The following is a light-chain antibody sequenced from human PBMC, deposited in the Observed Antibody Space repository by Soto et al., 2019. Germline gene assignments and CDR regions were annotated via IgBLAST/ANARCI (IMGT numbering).Light chain of an antibody. CDR3: QQYGGSPRT. V-gene: IGKV3-20*01. CDR1: QSVSSNY. Sequence: EIVLTQSPGTLSLSPGERATLSCTASQSVSSNYLAWYQQKPGQGPRLLINGASSRATGIPDRFSGSGSGTDFTLTISRLEPEDFAVYYCQQYGGSPRTFGQGPKVEIK. J-gene: IGKJ1*01. CDR2: GAS.